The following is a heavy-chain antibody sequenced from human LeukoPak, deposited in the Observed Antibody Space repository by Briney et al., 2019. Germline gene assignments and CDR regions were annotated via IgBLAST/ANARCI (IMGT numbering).Heavy chain of an antibody. D-gene: IGHD3-22*01. Sequence: ASVKVSCKASGYTFTSYGISWVRQAPGQGLEWMGWISAYNGITNYVQKLQGRVTMTTDTSTSTAYMELRSLRSDDTAVYYCAKLGTNYYDSSAKGYYFDYWGQGTLVTVSS. J-gene: IGHJ4*02. CDR2: ISAYNGIT. CDR3: AKLGTNYYDSSAKGYYFDY. CDR1: GYTFTSYG. V-gene: IGHV1-18*01.